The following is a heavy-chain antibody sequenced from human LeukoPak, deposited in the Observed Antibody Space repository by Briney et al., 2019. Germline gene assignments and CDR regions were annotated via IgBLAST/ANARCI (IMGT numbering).Heavy chain of an antibody. CDR1: GFTFSSYG. Sequence: GGSLRLSCAASGFTFSSYGMHWVRQAPGKGLEWVAFIRYDGSNKYYADSVKGRFTISRDNSRNTLSLQMNSLRAEDTAVYYCAKDSQDTVVVPAGIDYWGQGTPVTVSS. CDR2: IRYDGSNK. CDR3: AKDSQDTVVVPAGIDY. D-gene: IGHD2-2*01. J-gene: IGHJ4*02. V-gene: IGHV3-30*02.